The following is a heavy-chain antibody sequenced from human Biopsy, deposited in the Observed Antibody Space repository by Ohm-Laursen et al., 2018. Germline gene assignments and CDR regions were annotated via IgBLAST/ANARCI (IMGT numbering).Heavy chain of an antibody. CDR3: ARDCDTSGYYYVS. D-gene: IGHD3-22*01. CDR1: GGSISNHNNY. CDR2: IFYRGST. Sequence: VTLCFTCLVSGGSISNHNNYWGWIRQPPGKGLGWIGSIFYRGSTHYKPSLKSRVNISVDTSKNHFALELNSVTAADIAVYYCARDCDTSGYYYVSWGQGTLVTVSS. J-gene: IGHJ5*01. V-gene: IGHV4-39*02.